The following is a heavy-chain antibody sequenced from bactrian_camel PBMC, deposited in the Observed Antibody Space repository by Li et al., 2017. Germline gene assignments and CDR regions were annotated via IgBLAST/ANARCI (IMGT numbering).Heavy chain of an antibody. CDR2: ILSRGTST. Sequence: HVQLVESGGGLVQPGGSLRLSCAASGFTFSNYWMYWVRQAPGKGLEWVSGILSRGTSTYYADSVKGRFTVSRDNAKNTVYLQMNSLKSEDTAVYYCATDLSSTGWEQFYYWAQGTQVTVS. D-gene: IGHD5*01. CDR3: ATDLSSTGWEQFYY. CDR1: GFTFSNYW. J-gene: IGHJ4*01. V-gene: IGHV3S1*01.